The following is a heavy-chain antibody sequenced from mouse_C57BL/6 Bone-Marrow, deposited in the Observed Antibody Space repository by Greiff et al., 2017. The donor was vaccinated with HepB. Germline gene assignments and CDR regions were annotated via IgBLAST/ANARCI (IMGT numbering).Heavy chain of an antibody. CDR2: IYPSDSET. V-gene: IGHV1-61*01. J-gene: IGHJ2*01. CDR3: ASLGYYGCYYFDY. CDR1: GYTFTSYW. Sequence: QVQLQQPGAELVRPGSSVKLSCKASGYTFTSYWMDWVKQRPGQGLEWIGNIYPSDSETHYNQKFKDKATLTVDKSSSTAYMQLSSLTSEDSAVYYCASLGYYGCYYFDYWGQGPPLTVSS. D-gene: IGHD1-2*01.